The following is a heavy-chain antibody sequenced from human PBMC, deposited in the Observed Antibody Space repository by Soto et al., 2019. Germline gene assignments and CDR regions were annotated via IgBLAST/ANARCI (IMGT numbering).Heavy chain of an antibody. CDR3: ARDLGTGTDY. V-gene: IGHV4-4*02. CDR1: GDSITNSNW. J-gene: IGHJ4*02. CDR2: IYHSGAT. Sequence: QVQLQESGPGLVKPSGTLSLTCAVSGDSITNSNWWSWVRQAPGKGLEWIGEIYHSGATTYNPSLKSHVTISVDPSNNHFSLKLTSVTAADTAVYFCARDLGTGTDYWGQGTLVTVAS. D-gene: IGHD1-1*01.